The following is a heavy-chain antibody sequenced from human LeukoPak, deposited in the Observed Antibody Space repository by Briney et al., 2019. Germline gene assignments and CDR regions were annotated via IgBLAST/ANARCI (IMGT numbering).Heavy chain of an antibody. CDR1: GFTFSTDG. D-gene: IGHD4-17*01. V-gene: IGHV3-13*01. CDR3: ARARGGAYGPHYWYIDL. J-gene: IGHJ2*01. CDR2: IDPAGDT. Sequence: PGGSLRLSCAASGFTFSTDGMHWVRQGTGKGLAWVSAIDPAGDTYYTDSVRGRFTFSREDAKNSYYLQMNSLRAGDTAVHYCARARGGAYGPHYWYIDLWGRGTLVTVSS.